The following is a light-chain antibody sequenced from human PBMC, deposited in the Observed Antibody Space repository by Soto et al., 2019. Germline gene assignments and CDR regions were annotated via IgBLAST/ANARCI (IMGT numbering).Light chain of an antibody. CDR3: QQLHGSPIT. Sequence: IVLTQSPSSLSASLGERAPITCGAGQGIDTSLAWYQQKPGKAPKLLIYAASNFQSGVPSRFRGSGSCTHFTLTISSLPPEDFEPYYCQQLHGSPITFGQGTRLEIK. J-gene: IGKJ5*01. V-gene: IGKV1-9*01. CDR2: AAS. CDR1: QGIDTS.